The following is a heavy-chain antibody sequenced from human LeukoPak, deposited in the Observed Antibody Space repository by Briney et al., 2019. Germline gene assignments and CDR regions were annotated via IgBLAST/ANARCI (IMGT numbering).Heavy chain of an antibody. CDR3: ARDLKYSSGWYSPENSFDY. CDR1: GFTFSSYS. D-gene: IGHD6-19*01. V-gene: IGHV3-21*01. J-gene: IGHJ4*02. CDR2: ISSSSSYI. Sequence: GGSLRLSCAASGFTFSSYSMNRVRQAPGKGLEWVSSISSSSSYIYYADSVKGRFTISRDNAKNSLYLQMNSLRAEDTAVYYCARDLKYSSGWYSPENSFDYWGQGTLVTVSS.